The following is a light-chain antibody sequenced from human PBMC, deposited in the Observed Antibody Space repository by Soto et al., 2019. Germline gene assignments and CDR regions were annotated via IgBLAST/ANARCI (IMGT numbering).Light chain of an antibody. J-gene: IGKJ2*01. CDR2: GAS. Sequence: EIVLTQSPGTLSLSPGERATLSCRASQRVSSSYLAWYQQKPGQAPRLLIYGASSRATGIPDRFSGSGSRTDFTLTISRLEPEDFAVYFCQRYGSSPPFTVGQGTKVEI. CDR1: QRVSSSY. V-gene: IGKV3-20*01. CDR3: QRYGSSPPFT.